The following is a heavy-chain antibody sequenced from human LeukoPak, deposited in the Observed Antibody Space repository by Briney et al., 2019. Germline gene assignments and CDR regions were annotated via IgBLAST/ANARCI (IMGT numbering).Heavy chain of an antibody. CDR2: IFGCGSST. CDR3: AKNPRGYSGYEGSNFDY. D-gene: IGHD5-12*01. V-gene: IGHV3-23*01. J-gene: IGHJ4*02. Sequence: GGALRLSFAASGFPFCRFAMKWVRQAPGKGLEWVSVIFGCGSSTYYADSVKGRFTISRDNSKNTLYLQMNSLRAEDTAVYYCAKNPRGYSGYEGSNFDYWGQGTLVTVSS. CDR1: GFPFCRFA.